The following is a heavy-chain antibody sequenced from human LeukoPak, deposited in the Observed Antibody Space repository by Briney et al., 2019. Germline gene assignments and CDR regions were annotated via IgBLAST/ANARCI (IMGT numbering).Heavy chain of an antibody. CDR1: GYTFTTYY. Sequence: ASVTVSFKASGYTFTTYYMHWVRQAPGQGLEWMGIINSSGGSTNYAQKFQGRVTMTRDTSTSTVYMELSSLRSEDTAVYYCARDRGQLGIDYWGQGTLVTVSS. CDR2: INSSGGST. D-gene: IGHD7-27*01. V-gene: IGHV1-46*01. J-gene: IGHJ4*02. CDR3: ARDRGQLGIDY.